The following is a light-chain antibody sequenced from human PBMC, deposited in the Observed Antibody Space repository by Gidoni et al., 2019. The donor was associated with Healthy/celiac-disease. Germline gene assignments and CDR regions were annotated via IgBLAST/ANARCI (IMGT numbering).Light chain of an antibody. V-gene: IGKV1-6*01. Sequence: IHLPPSPSSLSASVGDRVTITCRASQGIRNDLGWYQQKPGKAPKLLIYAASSLQSGVPSRVSGSGSGTDFTLTISSLQPEDFATYYCLQDYNYPWTFGQXTKVEIK. J-gene: IGKJ1*01. CDR2: AAS. CDR3: LQDYNYPWT. CDR1: QGIRND.